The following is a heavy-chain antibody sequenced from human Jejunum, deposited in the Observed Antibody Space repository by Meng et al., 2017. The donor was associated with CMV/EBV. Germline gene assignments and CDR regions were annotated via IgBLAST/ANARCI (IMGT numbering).Heavy chain of an antibody. CDR3: ARSSTSGFDP. V-gene: IGHV4-39*07. CDR2: IYYSGTT. CDR1: GGSISSTTYY. Sequence: VSGGSISSTTYYWGWIRQPPGKGLEWIGDIYYSGTTYYNPSLKSRLTISLDTSKNHFSLRLSSVTAADTALYYCARSSTSGFDPWGQGTLVTVSS. D-gene: IGHD2-2*01. J-gene: IGHJ5*02.